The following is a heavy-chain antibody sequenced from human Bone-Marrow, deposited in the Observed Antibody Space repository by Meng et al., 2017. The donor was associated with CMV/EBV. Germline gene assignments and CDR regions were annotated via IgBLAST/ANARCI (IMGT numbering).Heavy chain of an antibody. CDR1: GYSISSGYY. J-gene: IGHJ4*02. CDR2: IYHSGST. Sequence: GSLRLSCTVSGYSISSGYYWGWIRQPPGKGLEWIGSIYHSGSTYYNPSLKSRVTISVDTSKNQFSLKLSSVTVADTAVYYCARDYYDFWSGYYTYYFDYWGQGTLVTVSS. V-gene: IGHV4-38-2*02. D-gene: IGHD3-3*01. CDR3: ARDYYDFWSGYYTYYFDY.